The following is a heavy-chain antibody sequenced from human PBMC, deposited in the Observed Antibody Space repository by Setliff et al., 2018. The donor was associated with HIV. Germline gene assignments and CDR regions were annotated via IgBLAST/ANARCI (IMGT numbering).Heavy chain of an antibody. Sequence: SVKVSCKASGGTFRTFVINWVRQAPGRGFEWLGRIIPVLGTTYSAQKFQGRLTLSADKSSTTAYVELSSLRSEDTAAYYCAFRSGFHVGLDAWGQGTLVTVSS. CDR2: IIPVLGTT. V-gene: IGHV1-69*06. CDR1: GGTFRTFV. CDR3: AFRSGFHVGLDA. D-gene: IGHD3-3*01. J-gene: IGHJ5*02.